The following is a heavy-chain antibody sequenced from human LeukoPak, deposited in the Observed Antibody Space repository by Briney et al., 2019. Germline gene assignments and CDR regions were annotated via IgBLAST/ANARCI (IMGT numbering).Heavy chain of an antibody. CDR1: GFTVSSNY. CDR3: ARDNRITSDAFDI. J-gene: IGHJ3*02. V-gene: IGHV3-53*01. CDR2: IYSGGST. Sequence: GGSLRLSCAASGFTVSSNYMSWVRHAPRKGLEWGSVIYSGGSTYYSDSVKGRFTISRDNSKTTLYLQMNSMRAEDTAVYYCARDNRITSDAFDIWGQGTMVTVSS. D-gene: IGHD2/OR15-2a*01.